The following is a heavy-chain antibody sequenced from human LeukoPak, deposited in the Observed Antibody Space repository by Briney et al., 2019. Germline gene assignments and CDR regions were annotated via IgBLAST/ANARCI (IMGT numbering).Heavy chain of an antibody. Sequence: GGSLRLSCAASAFTFSSYSMNWVRQAPVKGLEWVSSISSSSSYIYYADSVKGRFTISRDNAKNSLYLQMNSLRAEDTAVYYCAMYSSSWFFDYWGQGTLVTVSS. J-gene: IGHJ4*02. D-gene: IGHD6-13*01. V-gene: IGHV3-21*01. CDR3: AMYSSSWFFDY. CDR2: ISSSSSYI. CDR1: AFTFSSYS.